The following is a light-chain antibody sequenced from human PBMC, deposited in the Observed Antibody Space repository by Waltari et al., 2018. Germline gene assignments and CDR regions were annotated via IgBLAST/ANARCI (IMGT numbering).Light chain of an antibody. J-gene: IGLJ2*01. CDR1: SSNIGNNY. CDR2: DNN. Sequence: QSVLTQPPSVSAAPGPKVNISCSGSSSNIGNNYVSWYQQLPGTAPKLLIYDNNKRPSGIPDRFSGSKSGTSATLGITGLQTGDEADYYCGTWDSSLSAVVFGGGTKLTVL. V-gene: IGLV1-51*01. CDR3: GTWDSSLSAVV.